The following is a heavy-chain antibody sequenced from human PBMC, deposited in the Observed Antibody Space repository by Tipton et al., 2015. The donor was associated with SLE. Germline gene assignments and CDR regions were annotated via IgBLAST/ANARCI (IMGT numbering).Heavy chain of an antibody. CDR3: ARGSITTLSLDY. Sequence: SLRLSCAASGFTFSNAWMSWVRQAPGKGLEWVSAISGSGGSTYYADSVKGRFTISRDNSKNTLYLQMNSLRAGDTAVYYCARGSITTLSLDYWGQGTLVTVSS. J-gene: IGHJ4*02. CDR1: GFTFSNAW. D-gene: IGHD4-11*01. CDR2: ISGSGGST. V-gene: IGHV3-23*01.